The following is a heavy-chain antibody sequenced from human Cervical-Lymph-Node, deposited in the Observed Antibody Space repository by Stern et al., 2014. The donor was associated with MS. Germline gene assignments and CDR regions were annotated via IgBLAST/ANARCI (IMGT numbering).Heavy chain of an antibody. D-gene: IGHD1-26*01. Sequence: ESGPTLVKPTQTLTLTCTFSGFSLSTNGEGVGWIRQPPGKALEWLALIYWDDDKRYSPSLKSRLTITKDASKNQVVLTMTYMDPVDTATYYCAHITAYSGTYPPSYWGQGTLVTVSS. CDR3: AHITAYSGTYPPSY. J-gene: IGHJ4*02. V-gene: IGHV2-5*02. CDR2: IYWDDDK. CDR1: GFSLSTNGEG.